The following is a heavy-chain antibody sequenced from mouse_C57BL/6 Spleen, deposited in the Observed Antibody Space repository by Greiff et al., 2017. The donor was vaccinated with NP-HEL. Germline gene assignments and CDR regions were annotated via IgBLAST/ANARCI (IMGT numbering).Heavy chain of an antibody. Sequence: QVQLKESGAELVKPGASVKISCKASGYAFSSYWMNWVKQRPGKGLEWIGQIYPGDGDTNYNGKFKGKATLTADKSSSTAYMQLSSLTSEDSAVYVGARAGYGSSDENYWGQGTTLTVSS. CDR2: IYPGDGDT. CDR3: ARAGYGSSDENY. J-gene: IGHJ2*01. D-gene: IGHD1-1*01. V-gene: IGHV1-80*01. CDR1: GYAFSSYW.